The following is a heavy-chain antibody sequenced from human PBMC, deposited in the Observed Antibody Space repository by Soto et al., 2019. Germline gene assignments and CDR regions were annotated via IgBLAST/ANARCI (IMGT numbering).Heavy chain of an antibody. CDR1: GYTFRAYP. J-gene: IGHJ4*02. D-gene: IGHD4-17*01. V-gene: IGHV1-3*01. CDR3: ARDTDLTLVTTLDY. Sequence: QVQLVQSGAEVKKPGASVKVSCKASGYTFRAYPIYWVRQAPGQRLECMGWINASNGNTRYSEKFEGRVTFTRDTSATTAYMGFSSLRSEDTAVYFCARDTDLTLVTTLDYWGQGTPVTVSS. CDR2: INASNGNT.